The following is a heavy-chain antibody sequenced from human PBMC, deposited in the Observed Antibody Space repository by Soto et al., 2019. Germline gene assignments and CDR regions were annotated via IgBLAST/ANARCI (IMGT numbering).Heavy chain of an antibody. CDR1: GGSISSGGYY. Sequence: SETLSLTCTVSGGSISSGGYYWCWIRQHPGKGLEWIGYIYYSGSTYYNPSLKSRVTISVDTSKNQFSLKLSSVTAADTAVYYCARGARSNWFDPWGQGTMVTVSS. J-gene: IGHJ5*02. CDR3: ARGARSNWFDP. CDR2: IYYSGST. V-gene: IGHV4-31*02. D-gene: IGHD4-17*01.